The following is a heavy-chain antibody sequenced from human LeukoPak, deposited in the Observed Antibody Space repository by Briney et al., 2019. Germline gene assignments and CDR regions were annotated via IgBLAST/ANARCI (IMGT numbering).Heavy chain of an antibody. CDR3: ARDSRATLQHYYDSGYGMDV. Sequence: ASVKVSCKASGYTFTSYDINWVRQATGQGLEWMGWMNPNSGNTGYAQKFQGWVTMTGDTSISTAYMELSRLRSDDTAVYYCARDSRATLQHYYDSGYGMDVWGQGTTVTVSS. CDR2: MNPNSGNT. J-gene: IGHJ6*02. D-gene: IGHD3-22*01. V-gene: IGHV1-8*01. CDR1: GYTFTSYD.